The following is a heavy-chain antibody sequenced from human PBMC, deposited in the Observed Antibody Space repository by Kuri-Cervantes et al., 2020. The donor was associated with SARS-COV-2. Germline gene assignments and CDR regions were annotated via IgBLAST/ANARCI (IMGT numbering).Heavy chain of an antibody. CDR1: GFTFSTYT. V-gene: IGHV3-30-3*01. J-gene: IGHJ2*01. D-gene: IGHD1-7*01. CDR3: ARGFELLRDFDL. CDR2: TTDDRTNK. Sequence: GGSLRLSCAASGFTFSTYTMHWVRQAPGKGLEWVAVTTDDRTNKYYADSVKGRFTISRDNSKNTLYLQMNSLRTEDTAVYYCARGFELLRDFDLWGRGTLVTVSS.